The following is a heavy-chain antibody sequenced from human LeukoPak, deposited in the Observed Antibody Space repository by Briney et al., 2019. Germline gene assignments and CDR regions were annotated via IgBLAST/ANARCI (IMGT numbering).Heavy chain of an antibody. Sequence: PGGSLRLSCAASGFTFSSYAMSWVRQAPGKGLEWVSAISGSSSRTYYADPVKGRFTISRDNSKNTLYLQMNSLRAEDTAVYYCAKEGVLGGLAARPLDYWGQGTLVTVSS. V-gene: IGHV3-23*01. CDR2: ISGSSSRT. D-gene: IGHD6-6*01. J-gene: IGHJ4*02. CDR1: GFTFSSYA. CDR3: AKEGVLGGLAARPLDY.